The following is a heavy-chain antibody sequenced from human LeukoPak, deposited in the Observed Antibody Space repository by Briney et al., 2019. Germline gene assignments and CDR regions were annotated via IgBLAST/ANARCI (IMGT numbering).Heavy chain of an antibody. Sequence: SVKVSCKASGGTFSSYAISWARQAPGQGLEWMGRIIPIFGIANYAQKFQGRVTITADKSTSTAYMELSSLRSEDTAVYYCARDLGIAAAGTDYYYGMDVWGQGTTVTVSS. CDR2: IIPIFGIA. CDR3: ARDLGIAAAGTDYYYGMDV. V-gene: IGHV1-69*04. D-gene: IGHD6-13*01. J-gene: IGHJ6*02. CDR1: GGTFSSYA.